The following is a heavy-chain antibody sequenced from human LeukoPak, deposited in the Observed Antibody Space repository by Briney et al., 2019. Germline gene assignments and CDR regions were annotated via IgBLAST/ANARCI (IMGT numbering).Heavy chain of an antibody. CDR2: IYSGGST. Sequence: GGSLRLSCAASGFTVSSNYMSWVRQAPGKGLEWVSVIYSGGSTYYADSVKGRLTISRDNSKNTLYLQMNSLRAEDTAVYYCVRYGRRANDQPFDVWGQGTMVTVSS. D-gene: IGHD1-1*01. V-gene: IGHV3-53*01. CDR1: GFTVSSNY. CDR3: VRYGRRANDQPFDV. J-gene: IGHJ3*01.